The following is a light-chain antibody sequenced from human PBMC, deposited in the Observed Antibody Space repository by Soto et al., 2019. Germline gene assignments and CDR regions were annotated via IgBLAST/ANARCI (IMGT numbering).Light chain of an antibody. CDR3: GSITRSSTSV. V-gene: IGLV1-40*01. CDR1: SSNIGAGYD. Sequence: QSVLTQPPSVSGAPGQRVTISCTGSSSNIGAGYDVHWYQQLPGTAPKLIIYDVTKRPSGVSNRFSGSKSGNTASLTISGIQAEDEGDYYCGSITRSSTSVFGTGTKLTVL. CDR2: DVT. J-gene: IGLJ1*01.